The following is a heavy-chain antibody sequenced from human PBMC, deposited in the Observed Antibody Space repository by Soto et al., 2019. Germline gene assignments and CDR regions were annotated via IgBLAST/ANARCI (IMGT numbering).Heavy chain of an antibody. D-gene: IGHD1-1*01. V-gene: IGHV3-66*01. J-gene: IGHJ4*02. CDR3: ARDGTYNCV. CDR2: IFSNGDT. CDR1: GFTVSNNY. Sequence: ELQLVASGGGLVQPGGSLRLSCAASGFTVSNNYVRWVRQAPGKGLEWVSLIFSNGDTRYADCVKGRFTISRDSYSNTLYLQVISLRVEDTVVYYCARDGTYNCVGGQGIHVTVSS.